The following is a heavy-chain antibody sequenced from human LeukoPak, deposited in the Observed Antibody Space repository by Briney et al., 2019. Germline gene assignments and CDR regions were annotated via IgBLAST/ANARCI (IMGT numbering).Heavy chain of an antibody. CDR2: IYYSGST. CDR1: GVSISNYY. CDR3: ATSLGVYYYYGMDG. D-gene: IGHD3-16*01. Sequence: KPSETLPLTCTVSGVSISNYYWSWIRQPPGKGLEWIGYIYYSGSTNYNPSLKSRVTISADTSKIQFSLKLSSVTAADTAVYYCATSLGVYYYYGMDGWGQGTTVTVSS. V-gene: IGHV4-59*01. J-gene: IGHJ6*02.